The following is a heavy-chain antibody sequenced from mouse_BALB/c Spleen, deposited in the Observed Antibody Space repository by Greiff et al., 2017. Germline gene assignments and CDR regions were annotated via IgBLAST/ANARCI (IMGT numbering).Heavy chain of an antibody. CDR3: AGSSYVAWFAY. CDR1: GYTFTDYN. Sequence: EVQLQQSGPELVKPGASVKIPCKASGYTFTDYNMDWVKQSHGKSLEWIGDINPNNGGTIYNQKFKGKATLTVDKSSSTAYMELRSLTSEDTAVYYCAGSSYVAWFAYWGQGTLVTVSA. CDR2: INPNNGGT. D-gene: IGHD1-1*01. J-gene: IGHJ3*01. V-gene: IGHV1-18*01.